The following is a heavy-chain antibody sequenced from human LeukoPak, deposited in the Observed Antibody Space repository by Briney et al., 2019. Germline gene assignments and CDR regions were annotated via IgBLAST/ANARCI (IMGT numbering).Heavy chain of an antibody. Sequence: GESLKISCKGSEYSFTNYWIGWVRQMPGKGLEWMGIIYPGDSDTRYSPSFQGQVTISADKSITTAYLQWSSLKASDTAVYYCARLVREGYNSHYYGLDVWGQGTTVIVSS. CDR2: IYPGDSDT. CDR1: EYSFTNYW. J-gene: IGHJ6*02. V-gene: IGHV5-51*01. CDR3: ARLVREGYNSHYYGLDV. D-gene: IGHD5-24*01.